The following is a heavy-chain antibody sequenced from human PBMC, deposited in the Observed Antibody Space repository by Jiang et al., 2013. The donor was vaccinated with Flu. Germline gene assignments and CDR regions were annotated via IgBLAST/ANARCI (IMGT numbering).Heavy chain of an antibody. CDR2: IDHSGST. D-gene: IGHD6-19*01. CDR1: GGSFSGYY. CDR3: ARGLLSSGWSRWGY. V-gene: IGHV4-34*01. Sequence: LLKPSETLSLTCAVYGGSFSGYYWSWIRQPPGKGLEWIGEIDHSGSTNYNPSLKSRVTISVDTSKNQFSLKLSSVTAADTAVYYCARGLLSSGWSRWGYWGQGTLVTVSS. J-gene: IGHJ4*02.